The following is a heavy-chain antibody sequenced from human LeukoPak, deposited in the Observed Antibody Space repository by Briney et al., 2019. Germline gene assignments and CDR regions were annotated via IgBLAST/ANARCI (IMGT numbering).Heavy chain of an antibody. CDR3: ARDLFYDSSGYYASDS. J-gene: IGHJ4*02. CDR2: ISSSSSYI. D-gene: IGHD3-22*01. Sequence: GGSLRLSCAASGFTFSSYSMNWVRQAPGKGLEWVSSISSSSSYIYYADSVKGRFTISRDNAKNTLYLQMNSLRAEDTAVYYCARDLFYDSSGYYASDSWGQGTLVTVSS. CDR1: GFTFSSYS. V-gene: IGHV3-21*01.